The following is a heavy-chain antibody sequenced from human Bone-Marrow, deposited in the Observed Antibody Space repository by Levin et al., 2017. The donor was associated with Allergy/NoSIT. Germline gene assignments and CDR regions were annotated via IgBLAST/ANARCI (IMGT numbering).Heavy chain of an antibody. CDR3: AKDIRGYSYGHAALDL. Sequence: SLKISCAASGFNLDAYAIHWVRQAPGRGLEWVSGIAWNSGTIGYADSVTGRFTMSRDNVKNYLHLQMNSLTTEDTALYYCAKDIRGYSYGHAALDLWGQGTLVTVSS. J-gene: IGHJ5*02. D-gene: IGHD5-18*01. V-gene: IGHV3-9*01. CDR2: IAWNSGTI. CDR1: GFNLDAYA.